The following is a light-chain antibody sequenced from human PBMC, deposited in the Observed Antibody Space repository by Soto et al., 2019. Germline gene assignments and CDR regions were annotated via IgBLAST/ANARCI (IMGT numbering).Light chain of an antibody. CDR1: SSDIGAYNY. J-gene: IGLJ1*01. Sequence: QSALTQPASVSGSPGQSITISCTGSSSDIGAYNYVSWFQQYPGKAPKLIISEVSNRPSGVSNRFSGSKSGTAASLTISGLQTEDEADYFSCSFTTDWTHVFGTGTKVTVL. V-gene: IGLV2-14*01. CDR2: EVS. CDR3: CSFTTDWTHV.